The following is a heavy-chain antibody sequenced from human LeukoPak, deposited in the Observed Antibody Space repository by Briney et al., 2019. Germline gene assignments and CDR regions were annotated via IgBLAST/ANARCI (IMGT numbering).Heavy chain of an antibody. J-gene: IGHJ5*02. Sequence: SQTLSLTCAISGDSVSSNSVTWNWIRQSPSRGLEWLGRTYYRSTWYNDYAVSVRGRITVNPDTSKNQFSQHLNSVTPEGTAVYYCARRLTQYDCFDPWGQGILVTVSS. V-gene: IGHV6-1*01. D-gene: IGHD2-2*01. CDR2: TYYRSTWYN. CDR1: GDSVSSNSVT. CDR3: ARRLTQYDCFDP.